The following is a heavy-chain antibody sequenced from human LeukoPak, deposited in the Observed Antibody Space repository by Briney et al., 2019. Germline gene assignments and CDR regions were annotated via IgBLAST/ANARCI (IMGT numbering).Heavy chain of an antibody. J-gene: IGHJ4*02. V-gene: IGHV4-59*01. CDR2: IYYSGST. Sequence: SETLSLTCTVSGASIRSYYWSWIRQPPGKGLQWIGNIYYSGSTNYNPSLKSRVTISADTSKNQFSLKLSSVTAADTAVYYCVRDISDSSGYYRHFDYWGQGTLVTVSS. CDR3: VRDISDSSGYYRHFDY. CDR1: GASIRSYY. D-gene: IGHD3-22*01.